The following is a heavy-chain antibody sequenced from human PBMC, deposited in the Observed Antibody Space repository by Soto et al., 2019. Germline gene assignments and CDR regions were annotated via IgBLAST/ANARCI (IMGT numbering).Heavy chain of an antibody. CDR3: ARKTRFWDAFDI. CDR1: GGSISSGGYS. V-gene: IGHV4-30-2*01. Sequence: SETLSLTCAVSGGSISSGGYSWSWIRQPPGKGLEWIGYIYHSGSTYYNPSLKSRVTISVDRSKNQFSLKLSSVTAADTAAYYCARKTRFWDAFDIWGQGTMVTVSS. D-gene: IGHD3-3*01. CDR2: IYHSGST. J-gene: IGHJ3*02.